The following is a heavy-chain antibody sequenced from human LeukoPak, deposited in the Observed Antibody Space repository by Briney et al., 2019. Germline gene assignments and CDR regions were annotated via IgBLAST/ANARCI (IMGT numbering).Heavy chain of an antibody. Sequence: GGSLRLSCAASEFTFSNYAMSWVRHAPGKGRECVSVISGSGGTTYSADSVKGRFTISRDNSKNTLYLQMNSLRAEDTAAYYCARERGSSGGNTNGYFDYWGQGALVGVSS. J-gene: IGHJ4*02. CDR1: EFTFSNYA. V-gene: IGHV3-23*01. CDR3: ARERGSSGGNTNGYFDY. CDR2: ISGSGGTT. D-gene: IGHD4-23*01.